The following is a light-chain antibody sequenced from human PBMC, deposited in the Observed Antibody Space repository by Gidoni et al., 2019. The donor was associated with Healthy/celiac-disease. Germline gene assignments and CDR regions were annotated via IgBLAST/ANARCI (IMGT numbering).Light chain of an antibody. V-gene: IGKV1-33*01. J-gene: IGKJ5*01. CDR3: QQYDNLPSIT. CDR2: DAA. Sequence: DIQIPQSPSSLSASVGDRVTITCQASQDISNYLNWYKQKPGKAPKLLIYDAANLETGVPSRFSGSGSGTDCTFTISSLQPEDIATYYCQQYDNLPSITFGQGTRLEIK. CDR1: QDISNY.